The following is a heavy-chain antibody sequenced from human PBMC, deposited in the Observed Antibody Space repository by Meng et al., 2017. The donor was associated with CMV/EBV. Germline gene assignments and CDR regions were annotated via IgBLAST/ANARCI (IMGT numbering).Heavy chain of an antibody. J-gene: IGHJ5*02. V-gene: IGHV3-21*01. CDR1: GFTFSSYS. D-gene: IGHD6-13*01. CDR3: ARGPSSYSSSWYRWFDP. Sequence: GESLKISCAASGFTFSSYSMNWVHQAPGKGLEWVSSISSSSSYIYYADSVKGRFTISRDNAKNSLYLQMNSLRAEDTAVYYCARGPSSYSSSWYRWFDPWGQGTLVTVSS. CDR2: ISSSSSYI.